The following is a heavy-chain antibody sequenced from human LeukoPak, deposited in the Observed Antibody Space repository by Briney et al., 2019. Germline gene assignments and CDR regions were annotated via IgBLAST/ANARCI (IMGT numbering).Heavy chain of an antibody. V-gene: IGHV3-21*01. CDR1: GFTFSSYT. CDR3: ARGRDSDYAFDY. D-gene: IGHD4-17*01. Sequence: AGGSLRLSCAASGFTFSSYTINCVRQAPGKGLEWVSSISSGSTNIYYADSVKGRFTISRDNAKNSLYLQMNSLRAEDTAVYYCARGRDSDYAFDYWDQGTLVTVSS. CDR2: ISSGSTNI. J-gene: IGHJ4*02.